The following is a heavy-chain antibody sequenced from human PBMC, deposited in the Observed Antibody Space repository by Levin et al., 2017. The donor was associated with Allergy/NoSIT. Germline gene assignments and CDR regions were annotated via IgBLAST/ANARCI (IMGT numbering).Heavy chain of an antibody. D-gene: IGHD1-26*01. CDR1: GGSISSNNHY. CDR3: ARRLVGAPFGP. V-gene: IGHV4-39*01. J-gene: IGHJ5*02. Sequence: SETLSLTCTVSGGSISSNNHYWAWIRQPPGAGLEWIGSILNSGSTFYNPSLESRVTISVDTSKNQVSLKLSSVTAADTAVYYCARRLVGAPFGPWGQGTLVTVSS. CDR2: ILNSGST.